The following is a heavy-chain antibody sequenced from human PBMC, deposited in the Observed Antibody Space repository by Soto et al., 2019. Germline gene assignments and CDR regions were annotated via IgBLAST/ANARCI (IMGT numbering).Heavy chain of an antibody. CDR1: GYTFTGYY. V-gene: IGHV1-2*02. Sequence: ASVKVSCKASGYTFTGYYMHWVRQAPGQGLEWMGWINPNSGGTNYAQKFQGRVTMTRDTSISTAYMELSRLRSDDTAVYYCARDRWSSSSSAFDIWGQGTMVTVSS. J-gene: IGHJ3*02. D-gene: IGHD6-6*01. CDR3: ARDRWSSSSSAFDI. CDR2: INPNSGGT.